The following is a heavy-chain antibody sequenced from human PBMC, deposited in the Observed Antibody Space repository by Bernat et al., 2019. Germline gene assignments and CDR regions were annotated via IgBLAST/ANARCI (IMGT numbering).Heavy chain of an antibody. CDR2: IKQDGSEK. CDR3: ARVEGFRELLDANYFDY. V-gene: IGHV3-7*01. Sequence: EVQLVESGGGLVQPGGSLRLSCAASGFTFSSYWMSWVRQAPGKGLEWVANIKQDGSEKYYVDSVKGRFTISRDNAKNSLYLQMNSLRAEDTAVYYCARVEGFRELLDANYFDYWGQGTLVTVSS. CDR1: GFTFSSYW. J-gene: IGHJ4*02. D-gene: IGHD3-10*01.